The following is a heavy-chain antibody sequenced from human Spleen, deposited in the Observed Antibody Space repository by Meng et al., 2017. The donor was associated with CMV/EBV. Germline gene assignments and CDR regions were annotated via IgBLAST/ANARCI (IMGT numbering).Heavy chain of an antibody. V-gene: IGHV3-30*04. CDR2: ISYDGSNK. J-gene: IGHJ4*02. CDR1: GFTFSSYA. D-gene: IGHD6-6*01. CDR3: ARYVAARPHRSFDY. Sequence: GESLKISCAASGFTFSSYAMHWVRQAPGKGLEWVAVISYDGSNKYYADSVKGRFTISRDNSKNTLYLQMNSLRAEDTAVYHCARYVAARPHRSFDYWGQGTLVTVSS.